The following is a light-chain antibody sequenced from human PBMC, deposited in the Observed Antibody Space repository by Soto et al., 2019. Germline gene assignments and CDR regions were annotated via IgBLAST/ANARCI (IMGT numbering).Light chain of an antibody. J-gene: IGKJ1*01. CDR2: GAS. V-gene: IGKV3-20*01. Sequence: EIVLTQSPGTLSLSPGERATLSCRASQSVSSSFLAWYQQKPGQAPRLLIYGASIRATGIPDRFSGSGSGTDFTLTISGVEPEDFAVYYCQQYGSSPWTFGQGTKVEIK. CDR1: QSVSSSF. CDR3: QQYGSSPWT.